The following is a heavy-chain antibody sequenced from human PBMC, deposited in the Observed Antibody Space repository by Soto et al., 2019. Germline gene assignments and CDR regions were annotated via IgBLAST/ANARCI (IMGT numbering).Heavy chain of an antibody. Sequence: QVQLVQSGAEVKKPGASVKVSCKASGYTFTSYGISWVRQAPGQGLEWMGWISAYNDNTNYAQKLQGRVTLTTDTSTSTAYLELMSLRSDDTALDYCARESSSSCQDYWGHGTLVPVSS. V-gene: IGHV1-18*01. CDR3: ARESSSSCQDY. CDR1: GYTFTSYG. CDR2: ISAYNDNT. D-gene: IGHD6-13*01. J-gene: IGHJ4*01.